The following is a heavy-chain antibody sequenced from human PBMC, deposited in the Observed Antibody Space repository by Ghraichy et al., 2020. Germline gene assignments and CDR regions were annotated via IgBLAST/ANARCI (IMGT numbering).Heavy chain of an antibody. CDR1: EFTFNNYG. CDR2: INWYGVIT. CDR3: VRDHGYRNNVVFAY. Sequence: GESLNISCAASEFTFNNYGMSWVRQAPGKGLEWVSGINWYGVITIYADSVKGRFTISRDNAKNSLSLQMSRLRAEDTAFYHCVRDHGYRNNVVFAYWGRGALVTFAS. V-gene: IGHV3-20*01. J-gene: IGHJ4*02. D-gene: IGHD5-18*01.